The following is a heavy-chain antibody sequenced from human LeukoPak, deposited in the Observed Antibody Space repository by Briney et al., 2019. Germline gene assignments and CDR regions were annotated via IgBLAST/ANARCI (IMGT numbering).Heavy chain of an antibody. CDR1: GYTFTGYY. D-gene: IGHD5-12*01. Sequence: ASVKVSCKASGYTFTGYYMHWVRQAPGQGLEWMGRINPNSGGTNYAQKFRGRVTMTRDTSISTAYMELSRLRSDDTAVYYCARDSTYDSLWGGYYYYGMDVWGQGTTVTVSS. CDR3: ARDSTYDSLWGGYYYYGMDV. CDR2: INPNSGGT. J-gene: IGHJ6*02. V-gene: IGHV1-2*06.